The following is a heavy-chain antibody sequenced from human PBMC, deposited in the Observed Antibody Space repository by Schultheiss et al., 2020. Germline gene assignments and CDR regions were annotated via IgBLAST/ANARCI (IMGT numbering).Heavy chain of an antibody. Sequence: SLRLSCAASGFTFDDYAMHWVRQAPGKGLEWVSGISWNSGSIGYADSVKGRFTISRDNAKKSLYLQMNSLRAEDTALYYCAKRKQRAFDIWGQGTMVTVSS. J-gene: IGHJ3*02. CDR1: GFTFDDYA. CDR3: AKRKQRAFDI. CDR2: ISWNSGSI. V-gene: IGHV3-9*01. D-gene: IGHD6-25*01.